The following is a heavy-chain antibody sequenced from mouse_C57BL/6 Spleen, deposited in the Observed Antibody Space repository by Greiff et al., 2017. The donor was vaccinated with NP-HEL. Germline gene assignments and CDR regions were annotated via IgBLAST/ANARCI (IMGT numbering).Heavy chain of an antibody. D-gene: IGHD1-1*01. J-gene: IGHJ1*03. CDR1: GYTFTSYW. CDR3: ASIYYYGSSYGWYFDV. V-gene: IGHV1-50*01. Sequence: QVQLQQPGAELVKPGASVKLSCTASGYTFTSYWMQWVKQSPGQGLEWIGEIDPSDSYINYPQKLKGQATLPGDTATSTVYMQLSSLTSEDSAVYYCASIYYYGSSYGWYFDVWGTGTTVTVSS. CDR2: IDPSDSYI.